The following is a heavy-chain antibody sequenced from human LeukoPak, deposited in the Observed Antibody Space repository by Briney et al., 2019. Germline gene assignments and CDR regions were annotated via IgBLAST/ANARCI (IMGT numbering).Heavy chain of an antibody. CDR1: GYIFTDYY. J-gene: IGHJ4*02. V-gene: IGHV1/OR15-1*01. CDR3: ARGSSGWYAGDYFDY. CDR2: INPNSGGT. Sequence: ASVKVSCKASGYIFTDYYMHWVRQAPGQELGWMGRINPNSGGTNYAQKFQGRVTMTRDTSISTAYTELSSLRSEDTATYYCARGSSGWYAGDYFDYWGQGTLVTVSS. D-gene: IGHD6-19*01.